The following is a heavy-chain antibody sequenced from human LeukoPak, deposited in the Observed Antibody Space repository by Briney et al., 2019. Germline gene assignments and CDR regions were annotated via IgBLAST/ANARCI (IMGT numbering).Heavy chain of an antibody. CDR2: IYPGDSDT. V-gene: IGHV5-51*01. Sequence: GESLKISCKGSGYSFTSYCIGWVRPMPGKGLDWMGIIYPGDSDTRYSPSFQGQVTISADKSISTAYLQWSSLKASDTAMYYCARYAGIYYYYMDVWGKGTTVTISS. D-gene: IGHD3-10*01. CDR3: ARYAGIYYYYMDV. J-gene: IGHJ6*03. CDR1: GYSFTSYC.